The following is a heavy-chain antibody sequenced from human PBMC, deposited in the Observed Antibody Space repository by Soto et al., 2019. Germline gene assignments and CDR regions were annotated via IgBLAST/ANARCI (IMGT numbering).Heavy chain of an antibody. V-gene: IGHV4-59*08. CDR1: GGSISSYY. CDR3: ARQPLYYYYYYMDV. Sequence: PSETLSLTCTVSGGSISSYYWSWIRQPPGKGLEWIGYIYYSGSTNYNPSLKSRVTISVDTSKNHFSLKLSSVTAADTAVYYCARQPLYYYYYYMDVWGKGTTVTVSS. CDR2: IYYSGST. J-gene: IGHJ6*03.